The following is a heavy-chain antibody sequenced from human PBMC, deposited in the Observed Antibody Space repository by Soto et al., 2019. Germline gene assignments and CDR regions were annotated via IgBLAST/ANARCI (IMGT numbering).Heavy chain of an antibody. CDR2: INSDGSIR. J-gene: IGHJ1*01. CDR1: GFSFNNYW. D-gene: IGHD5-12*01. V-gene: IGHV3-74*01. CDR3: VGVRRDGYNY. Sequence: EVQLVESGGGLVQPGGSLRLSCAASGFSFNNYWMFWVRQPPGKGLVWVSHINSDGSIRTYADSVKGRFTISRDNAKTTLNLQMNSLGAEDTALYYCVGVRRDGYNYWGQGTLVTVSS.